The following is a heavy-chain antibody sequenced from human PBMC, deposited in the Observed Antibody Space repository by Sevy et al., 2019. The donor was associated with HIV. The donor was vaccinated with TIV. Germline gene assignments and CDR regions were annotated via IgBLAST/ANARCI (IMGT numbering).Heavy chain of an antibody. V-gene: IGHV3-53*01. CDR2: IYSGGST. Sequence: GGSLRLSCTASGFTVSSNYMSWVRQAPGKGLEWVSVIYSGGSTYYADSVKGRFTISRDNSKNTLYLQMNSLRAEDTAVYYCARARITMVRGVTYYFDYWGQGTLVTVSS. D-gene: IGHD3-10*01. CDR3: ARARITMVRGVTYYFDY. CDR1: GFTVSSNY. J-gene: IGHJ4*02.